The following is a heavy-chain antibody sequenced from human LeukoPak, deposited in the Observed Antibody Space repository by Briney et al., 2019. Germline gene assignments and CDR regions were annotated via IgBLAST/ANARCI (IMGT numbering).Heavy chain of an antibody. CDR2: IYHSGST. Sequence: SETLSLTCTVSGYSISSGYYWGWIRQPPGKGLEWIGSIYHSGSTYYNPSLKSRVTISVDTSKNQFSLKLSSVTAADTAVYYCARAQVGATAYYYGMDVWGQGTTVTVSS. J-gene: IGHJ6*02. V-gene: IGHV4-38-2*02. D-gene: IGHD1-26*01. CDR3: ARAQVGATAYYYGMDV. CDR1: GYSISSGYY.